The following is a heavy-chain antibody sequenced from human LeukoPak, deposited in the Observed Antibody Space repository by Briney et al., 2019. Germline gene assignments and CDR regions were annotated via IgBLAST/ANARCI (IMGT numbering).Heavy chain of an antibody. CDR3: AKTSSWSSFDAFDI. CDR2: ISYDGSNK. V-gene: IGHV3-30*18. D-gene: IGHD6-13*01. Sequence: PGGSLRLSCAASGFTFSSYGMHWVRQAPGKGLEWVAVISYDGSNKYYADSVKGRFTISRDNSKNTLYLQMNSLRAEDTAVYYCAKTSSWSSFDAFDIWGQGTMVTVSS. CDR1: GFTFSSYG. J-gene: IGHJ3*02.